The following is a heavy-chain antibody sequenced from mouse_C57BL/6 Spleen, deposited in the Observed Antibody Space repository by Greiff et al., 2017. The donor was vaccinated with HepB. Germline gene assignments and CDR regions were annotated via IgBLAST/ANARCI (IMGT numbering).Heavy chain of an antibody. D-gene: IGHD1-1*01. V-gene: IGHV1-81*01. CDR3: ARWVTTVVARGSYFDY. CDR2: IYPRSGNT. Sequence: QVQLQQPGAELARPGASVKLSCKASGYTFTSYGISWVKQRTGQGLEWIGEIYPRSGNTYYNEKFKGKATLTADKSSSTAYMELRSLTSEDSAVYFCARWVTTVVARGSYFDYWGQGTTLTVSS. CDR1: GYTFTSYG. J-gene: IGHJ2*01.